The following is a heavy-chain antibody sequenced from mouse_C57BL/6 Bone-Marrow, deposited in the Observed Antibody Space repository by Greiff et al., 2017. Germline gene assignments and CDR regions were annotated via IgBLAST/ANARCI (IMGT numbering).Heavy chain of an antibody. D-gene: IGHD2-12*01. CDR1: GFNIKDDY. V-gene: IGHV14-4*01. CDR2: IDPENGDT. J-gene: IGHJ2*01. Sequence: EVQLVESGAELVRPGASVKLSCTASGFNIKDDYMHWVKQRPEQGLEWIGWIDPENGDTEYASKFQGKVTITADTSSNTAYLQLSSLTSEDTAVYYCTTVLYPYYFDYWGQGTTLTVSS. CDR3: TTVLYPYYFDY.